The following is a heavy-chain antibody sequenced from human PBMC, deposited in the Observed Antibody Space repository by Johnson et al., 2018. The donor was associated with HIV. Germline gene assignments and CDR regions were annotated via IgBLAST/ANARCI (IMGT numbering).Heavy chain of an antibody. J-gene: IGHJ3*02. D-gene: IGHD1-7*01. Sequence: QVQLVESGGGVVQPGRSLRLSCAASGFTFSSYGMHWVRQAPGKGLECVAVISYDGSNKYYADSVKGRFTISRDNSKNTLYLQMNSLRAEDTAVYYCARAGQLPEDAFDIWGQGTMVTVSS. CDR3: ARAGQLPEDAFDI. CDR2: ISYDGSNK. V-gene: IGHV3-30*03. CDR1: GFTFSSYG.